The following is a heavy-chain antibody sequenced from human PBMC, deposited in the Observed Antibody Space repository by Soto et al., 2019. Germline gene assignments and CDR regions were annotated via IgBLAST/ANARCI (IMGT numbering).Heavy chain of an antibody. D-gene: IGHD1-26*01. V-gene: IGHV3-23*01. CDR2: VRGDTGNT. J-gene: IGHJ4*02. CDR1: GFTFRSYA. Sequence: DVQLLESGGGLVQPGGSLRLSCAGAGFTFRSYAMTWVRHAPGKGLEWVSTVRGDTGNTHYADSVKGRFTISRDNSKNTLYLQMSGLRAEDTAVYYCAEHRYSTTPGALDFWGQGTLVTVSS. CDR3: AEHRYSTTPGALDF.